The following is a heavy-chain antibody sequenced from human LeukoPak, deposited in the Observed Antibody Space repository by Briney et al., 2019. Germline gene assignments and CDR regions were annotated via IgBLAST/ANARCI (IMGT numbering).Heavy chain of an antibody. D-gene: IGHD1-20*01. CDR3: ARRRYNWNAIDY. CDR1: GFTFSSFG. J-gene: IGHJ4*02. V-gene: IGHV3-30*03. CDR2: LSFDGTTK. Sequence: GGSLRLSCAASGFTFSSFGMHWVRQAPGKGLEWVAVLSFDGTTKYYTDSVKGRFTISRDNAKNSLYLQMNSLRAEDTAVYYCARRRYNWNAIDYWGQGTLVTVSS.